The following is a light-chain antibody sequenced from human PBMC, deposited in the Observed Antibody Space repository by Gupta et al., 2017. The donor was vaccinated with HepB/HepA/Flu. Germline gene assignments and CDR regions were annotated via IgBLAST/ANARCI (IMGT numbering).Light chain of an antibody. CDR3: QSYDSSLSGWGV. J-gene: IGLJ2*01. V-gene: IGLV1-40*01. Sequence: QSVLTQPPSVSGAPGQRVTISCTGSSPNIGAGYDVHWYQQLPGTAPNLLIYGNSNRPSGGPDRVSGSKSGTSASLAITGLQAEEEADYYCQSYDSSLSGWGVFGGGTKLTVL. CDR1: SPNIGAGYD. CDR2: GNS.